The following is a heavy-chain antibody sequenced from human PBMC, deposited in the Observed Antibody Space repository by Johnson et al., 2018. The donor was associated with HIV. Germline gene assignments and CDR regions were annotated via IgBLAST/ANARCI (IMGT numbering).Heavy chain of an antibody. CDR3: AKSPAKDHGGNSGAFGI. D-gene: IGHD4-23*01. CDR2: ISFDGGTK. V-gene: IGHV3-30*18. J-gene: IGHJ3*02. CDR1: GFTFSNAW. Sequence: MQLVESGGGLVQPGGSLRLSCAASGFTFSNAWMSWVRQAPGKGLEWVALISFDGGTKYYADSVKGRFIISRDDSKDTFHLHMNSLRPEDTAIYYCAKSPAKDHGGNSGAFGIWGQGTMVIVSS.